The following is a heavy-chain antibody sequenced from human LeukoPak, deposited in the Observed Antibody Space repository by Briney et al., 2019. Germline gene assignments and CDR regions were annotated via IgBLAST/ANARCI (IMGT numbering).Heavy chain of an antibody. CDR2: IIPIFGTA. D-gene: IGHD1-26*01. CDR3: ARTKEPLAEYFQH. CDR1: GGTFSSYA. J-gene: IGHJ1*01. V-gene: IGHV1-69*05. Sequence: SVKVSCKASGGTFSSYAISWVRQAPGQGLEWMGRIIPIFGTANYAQKFQGRVTITTDESTGTAYMELSSLRSEDTAVYYCARTKEPLAEYFQHWGQGTLVTVSS.